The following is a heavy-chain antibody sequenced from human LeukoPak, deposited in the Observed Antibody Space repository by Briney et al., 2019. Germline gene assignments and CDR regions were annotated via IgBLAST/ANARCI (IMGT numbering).Heavy chain of an antibody. CDR3: ARGFCTSGRCSKYDY. CDR1: RFTFSNYW. J-gene: IGHJ4*02. CDR2: IKQDGSQR. Sequence: GGSLRLSCAASRFTFSNYWMSWVRQAPGKGLEWVAKIKQDGSQRYYVDSVTGRFTISRDNAKNSLYLQMNSLRADDTAVYYCARGFCTSGRCSKYDYWGQGTLVTVSS. D-gene: IGHD2-15*01. V-gene: IGHV3-7*01.